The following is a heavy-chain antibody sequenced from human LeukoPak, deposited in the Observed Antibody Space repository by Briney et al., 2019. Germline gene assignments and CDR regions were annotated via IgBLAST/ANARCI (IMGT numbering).Heavy chain of an antibody. CDR1: GFSLSSFD. CDR2: ISSSGSTI. J-gene: IGHJ6*02. CDR3: ARVIWHHHMDV. V-gene: IGHV3-48*03. Sequence: GESLRLSCTASGFSLSSFDMNWVRQAPGKGLEWVSYISSSGSTIYYADSVKGRFTISRDNAKNSLYLQMNSLRAEDTAVYYCARVIWHHHMDVWGQGTTVTVSS. D-gene: IGHD2-21*01.